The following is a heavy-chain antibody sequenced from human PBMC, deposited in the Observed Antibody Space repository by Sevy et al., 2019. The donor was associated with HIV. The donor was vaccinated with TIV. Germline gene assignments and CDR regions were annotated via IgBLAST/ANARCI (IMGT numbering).Heavy chain of an antibody. CDR3: TTDPDITMVRGVIGDYYYGMDV. D-gene: IGHD3-10*01. V-gene: IGHV3-15*01. J-gene: IGHJ6*02. Sequence: GGSLRLSCAASGFTFSNAWMSWVRQAPGKGLEWVGRIKSKTDGWTTDYAAPVKGRFTISRDDSKNTLYLQMNSLKTEDTAVYYCTTDPDITMVRGVIGDYYYGMDVWGQGTTVNVSS. CDR2: IKSKTDGWTT. CDR1: GFTFSNAW.